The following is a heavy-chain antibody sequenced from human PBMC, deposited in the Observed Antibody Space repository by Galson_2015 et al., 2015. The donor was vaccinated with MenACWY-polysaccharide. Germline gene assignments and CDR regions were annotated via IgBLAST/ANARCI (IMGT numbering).Heavy chain of an antibody. CDR1: GGFLTAYY. J-gene: IGHJ4*02. CDR2: SCYSGST. V-gene: IGHV4-59*01. Sequence: ETLPLTCSVAGGFLTAYYWAWIRQPAGRGVEWIDCSCYSGSTNYGPSLNRRVTISVDTSNNQFSLKLSTVTAADTAVYYCARSTGGYSSGGQIDSWGQGSLVTVSS. D-gene: IGHD5-18*01. CDR3: ARSTGGYSSGGQIDS.